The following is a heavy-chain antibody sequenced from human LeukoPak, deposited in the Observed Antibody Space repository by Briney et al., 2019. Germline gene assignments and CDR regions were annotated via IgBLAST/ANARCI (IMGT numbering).Heavy chain of an antibody. J-gene: IGHJ6*02. D-gene: IGHD6-13*01. CDR2: ISSSGSTI. CDR3: ASGPSPWSSSSYHYYYGMDV. Sequence: SGGSLRLSCAASGFTFSDYYMSWIRQAPGKGLEWILYISSSGSTIYYADSVKGRFTISRDNAKNSLYLQMNSLRAEDTAVYYCASGPSPWSSSSYHYYYGMDVWGQGTTVTVSS. CDR1: GFTFSDYY. V-gene: IGHV3-11*01.